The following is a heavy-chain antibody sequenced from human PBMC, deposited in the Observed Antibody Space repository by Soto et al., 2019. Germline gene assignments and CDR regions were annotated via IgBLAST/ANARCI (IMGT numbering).Heavy chain of an antibody. J-gene: IGHJ4*02. Sequence: QVQLQQSGPGLVKPSQTLSLTCAISGDAVSSNSAAWNWIRQSPSRGLEWLGRTFYRSKWYHDYDVAVKSRITINPDTSKNQFSLQLNSVTPEDTAVYYCARSIEAAAPFDYWGQGTLVTVSS. D-gene: IGHD6-13*01. CDR2: TFYRSKWYH. CDR3: ARSIEAAAPFDY. CDR1: GDAVSSNSAA. V-gene: IGHV6-1*01.